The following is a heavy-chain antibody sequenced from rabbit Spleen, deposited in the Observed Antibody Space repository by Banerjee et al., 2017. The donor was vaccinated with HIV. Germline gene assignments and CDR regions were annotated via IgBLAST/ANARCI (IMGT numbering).Heavy chain of an antibody. CDR1: GVSFNDKDV. V-gene: IGHV1S45*01. CDR3: ARDLTSVVGWNFNL. D-gene: IGHD3-1*01. CDR2: AYAGNSGNT. Sequence: QEQLEESGGGLVKPEGSLTLTCKASGVSFNDKDVMCWVRQAPGKGLEWVACAYAGNSGNTYSATWARDRVTISKASFNTVTLQMTSLSAADTATYFCARDLTSVVGWNFNLWGPGTLSTDS. J-gene: IGHJ4*01.